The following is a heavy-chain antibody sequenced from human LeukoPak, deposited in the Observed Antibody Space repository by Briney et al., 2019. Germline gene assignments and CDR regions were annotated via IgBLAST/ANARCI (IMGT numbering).Heavy chain of an antibody. CDR3: ARGAMAGTYIDY. CDR2: ISSSGNTI. J-gene: IGHJ4*02. V-gene: IGHV3-48*03. CDR1: GFTFSRFE. D-gene: IGHD5-18*01. Sequence: GGSLRLSCAASGFTFSRFEVNWVRQAPAKGLEWLSYISSSGNTIYYADSVKGRFTISRDNAKNSLYLQMNSLRAEDTAVYYCARGAMAGTYIDYWGQGTQVTVSS.